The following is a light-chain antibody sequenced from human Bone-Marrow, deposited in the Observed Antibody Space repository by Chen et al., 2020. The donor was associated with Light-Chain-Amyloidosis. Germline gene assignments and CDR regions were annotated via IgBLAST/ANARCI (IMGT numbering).Light chain of an antibody. CDR2: DEW. CDR1: NIGSKS. CDR3: QVWDSSSDLRV. V-gene: IGLV3-21*03. Sequence: SYVLTQPPSVSVAPGKTARITWGGDNIGSKSMHWYQQKPGQAPVLVVYDEWDRPSGLPERISGSNSGNTATLTISRVEAGDEADYYCQVWDSSSDLRVFGGGTRLTVL. J-gene: IGLJ3*02.